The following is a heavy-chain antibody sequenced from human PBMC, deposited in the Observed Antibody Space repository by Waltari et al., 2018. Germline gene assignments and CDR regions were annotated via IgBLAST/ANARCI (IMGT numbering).Heavy chain of an antibody. J-gene: IGHJ1*01. D-gene: IGHD3-22*01. CDR3: AKAHFYDTSGYIEH. V-gene: IGHV3-23*01. CDR2: INGYGDKT. Sequence: EVQVLESGGGLAQPGGSLRLPSEASGFISRDSALYCVRQAPGKGLEWVSGINGYGDKTYYADSVRGRFTLSRDNSRNTLSLEMNSLRADDTAVYYCAKAHFYDTSGYIEHWGQGTLVTVSS. CDR1: GFISRDSA.